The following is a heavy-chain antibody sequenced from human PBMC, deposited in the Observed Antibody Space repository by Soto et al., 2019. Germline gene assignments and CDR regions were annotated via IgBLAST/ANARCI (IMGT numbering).Heavy chain of an antibody. Sequence: PSETLSLTCSVSGGSISGFYWSWVCQRPGKGLEWIGEINHSGSTNYNPSLKSRVTISVDTSKNQFSLKLSSVTAADTAVYYCASRAGQLRFGGSDYWGQGTLVTVSS. V-gene: IGHV4-34*01. CDR3: ASRAGQLRFGGSDY. CDR2: INHSGST. D-gene: IGHD3-16*01. J-gene: IGHJ4*02. CDR1: GGSISGFY.